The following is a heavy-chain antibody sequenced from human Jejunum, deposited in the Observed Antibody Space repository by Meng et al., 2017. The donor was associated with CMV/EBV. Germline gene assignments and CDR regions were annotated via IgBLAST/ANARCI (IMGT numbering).Heavy chain of an antibody. CDR3: ARGFRNRYLPFDY. D-gene: IGHD2-21*01. CDR2: IIAVLKTP. Sequence: RLVSCRTSVQSAGSVGYVIRKSSGGFVNHSARNWVRRAHGKWLEWMGGIIAVLKTPTYAQKFRGRLTITADESTGTTYMDLTSLTSEDTAVYYCARGFRNRYLPFDYWGQGTLVTVSS. J-gene: IGHJ4*02. V-gene: IGHV1-69*01. CDR1: GGFVNHSA.